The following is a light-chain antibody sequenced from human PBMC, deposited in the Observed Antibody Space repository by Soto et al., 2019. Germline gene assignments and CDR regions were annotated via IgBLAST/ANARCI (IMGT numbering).Light chain of an antibody. J-gene: IGLJ2*01. CDR3: QSYDSSLSGVV. CDR2: GNS. V-gene: IGLV1-40*01. CDR1: SSNIGAGYD. Sequence: QAVVTQPPSVSGAPGQRVTISCTGSSSNIGAGYDVHWYQQLPGTAPKLLIYGNSNRPSGVPDRFSGSKSGTSASLAITGLQAEDEADDYCQSYDSSLSGVVFGGGTKLTVL.